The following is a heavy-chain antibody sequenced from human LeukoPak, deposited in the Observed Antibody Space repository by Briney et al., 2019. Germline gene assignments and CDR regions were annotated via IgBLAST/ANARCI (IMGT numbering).Heavy chain of an antibody. CDR2: IYSGGST. J-gene: IGHJ4*02. Sequence: GGSLRLSCAASGFTVSSNYMSWVRQAPGKGLEWVSVIYSGGSTYYADSVKGRFTISRDNSKNTLYLQMNSLRAEDTAVYYCAKDCHYDSSGYYCPLDYWGQGTLVTVSS. CDR3: AKDCHYDSSGYYCPLDY. CDR1: GFTVSSNY. V-gene: IGHV3-53*01. D-gene: IGHD3-22*01.